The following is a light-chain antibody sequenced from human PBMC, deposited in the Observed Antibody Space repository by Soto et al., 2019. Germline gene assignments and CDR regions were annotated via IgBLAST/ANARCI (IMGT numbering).Light chain of an antibody. CDR1: QRISSMY. CDR3: QERGRWPRAT. CDR2: TAS. Sequence: IMLTQSPGTLSLSPGERATLSCRASQRISSMYLAWYQQKPGRAPRLIIHTASSRATGIPARFSGSGSRTDFTLTISSLEPEDIAVYYCQERGRWPRATFGGGTKVEMK. V-gene: IGKV3-11*01. J-gene: IGKJ4*01.